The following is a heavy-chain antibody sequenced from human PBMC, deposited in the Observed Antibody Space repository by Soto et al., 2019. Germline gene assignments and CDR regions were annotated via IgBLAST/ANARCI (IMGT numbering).Heavy chain of an antibody. CDR3: ERGGRNYYYYGMDV. D-gene: IGHD1-26*01. Sequence: PGGSLTLSCAASGFTFSTYSMNWVRQAPGKGLEWVSYINSSSSTIYYADSVRGRFTLSRDKAKNSLYLQMNSLRDEDMDVYYCERGGRNYYYYGMDVWGQGTTVTVSS. J-gene: IGHJ6*02. V-gene: IGHV3-48*02. CDR1: GFTFSTYS. CDR2: INSSSSTI.